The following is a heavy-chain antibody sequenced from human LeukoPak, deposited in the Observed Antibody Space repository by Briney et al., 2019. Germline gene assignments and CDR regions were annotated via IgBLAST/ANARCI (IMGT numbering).Heavy chain of an antibody. D-gene: IGHD2-2*01. CDR2: ISGSGGST. Sequence: PGGSLRLSCAASGFTFSSYAMSWVRRAPGKGLEWVSAISGSGGSTYYADSVKGRFTISRDNSKNTLYLQMNSLRAEDTAVYYCARDPGDCSSTSCYVGYFDYWGQGTLVTVSS. J-gene: IGHJ4*02. CDR3: ARDPGDCSSTSCYVGYFDY. V-gene: IGHV3-23*01. CDR1: GFTFSSYA.